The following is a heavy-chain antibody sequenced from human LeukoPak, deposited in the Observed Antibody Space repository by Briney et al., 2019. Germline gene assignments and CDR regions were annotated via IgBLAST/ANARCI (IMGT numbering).Heavy chain of an antibody. Sequence: GGSLRLSCAASGFTFSSYSMNWVRQAPGKGLEWVANIKQDGSEKYYVDSVKGRFTISRDNAKNSLYLQMNSLRAEDTAVYYCARDPGEWLLLGDAFDIWGQGTMVTVSS. CDR1: GFTFSSYS. CDR2: IKQDGSEK. D-gene: IGHD3-22*01. J-gene: IGHJ3*02. CDR3: ARDPGEWLLLGDAFDI. V-gene: IGHV3-7*01.